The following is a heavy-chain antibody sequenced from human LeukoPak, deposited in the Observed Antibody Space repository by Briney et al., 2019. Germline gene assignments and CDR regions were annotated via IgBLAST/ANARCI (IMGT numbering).Heavy chain of an antibody. J-gene: IGHJ5*02. V-gene: IGHV4-59*01. CDR2: IYYSGST. CDR3: ARDQYSYGYGDWFDP. Sequence: PSETLSLTCTVSGGSISSYYWSWIRQPPGKGLEWIGYIYYSGSTNYNPSLKSRVTISVDTSKNQFSLKLSSVTAADTAVYYCARDQYSYGYGDWFDPWGQETLVTVSS. D-gene: IGHD5-18*01. CDR1: GGSISSYY.